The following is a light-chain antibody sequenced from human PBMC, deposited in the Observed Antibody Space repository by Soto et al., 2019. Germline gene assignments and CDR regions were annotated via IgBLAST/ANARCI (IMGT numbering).Light chain of an antibody. V-gene: IGLV1-40*01. J-gene: IGLJ1*01. CDR1: SSNIGAGYD. Sequence: QSVLTQPPSVSGVPGQRVTISCTGSSSNIGAGYDVPWYQQLPGTAPKVLIYGNSNRPSGVPDRFSGSKSGTSASLAITGLQADAEADYYCQAYDISLSGYVFGTGTKLTVL. CDR2: GNS. CDR3: QAYDISLSGYV.